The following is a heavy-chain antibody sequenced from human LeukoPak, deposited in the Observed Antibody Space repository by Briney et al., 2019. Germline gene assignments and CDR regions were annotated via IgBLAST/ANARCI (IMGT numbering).Heavy chain of an antibody. J-gene: IGHJ5*02. CDR2: INPNSGGT. Sequence: ASVKVSCKASGYTFTGYYMHWVRQAPGQGLEWMGWINPNSGGTNYAQKLQGRVTMTTDTSTSTAYMELRSLRSDDTAVYYCARDRGWYNWFDPWGQGTLVTVSS. V-gene: IGHV1-2*02. D-gene: IGHD2-15*01. CDR3: ARDRGWYNWFDP. CDR1: GYTFTGYY.